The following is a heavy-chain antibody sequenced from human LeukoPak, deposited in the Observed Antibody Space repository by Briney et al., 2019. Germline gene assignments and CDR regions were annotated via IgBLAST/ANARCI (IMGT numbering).Heavy chain of an antibody. CDR2: ISYDGSNK. CDR3: AKDEATVTTEGYFDY. J-gene: IGHJ4*02. CDR1: GFTFSSYA. Sequence: GGSLRLPCAASGFTFSSYAMHWVRQAPGKGLEWVAVISYDGSNKYYADSVKGRFTISRDNSKNTLYLQMNSLRAEDTAVYYCAKDEATVTTEGYFDYWGQGTLVTVSS. V-gene: IGHV3-30-3*01. D-gene: IGHD4-17*01.